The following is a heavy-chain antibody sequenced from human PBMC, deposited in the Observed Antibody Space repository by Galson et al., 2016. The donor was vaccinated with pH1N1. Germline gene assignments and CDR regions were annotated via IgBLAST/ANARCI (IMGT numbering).Heavy chain of an antibody. V-gene: IGHV1-2*06. CDR3: ARVYSRGGTYYPDAFDI. Sequence: SVKVSCKASGYTFTGYYMHWVRQAPGQGLEWMGRINPNSGGTNYAQKFQGRVTMTRVTSISTAYMELSRLRSDDTAVYYCARVYSRGGTYYPDAFDIWGQGTMVTVSS. J-gene: IGHJ3*02. CDR1: GYTFTGYY. CDR2: INPNSGGT. D-gene: IGHD1-26*01.